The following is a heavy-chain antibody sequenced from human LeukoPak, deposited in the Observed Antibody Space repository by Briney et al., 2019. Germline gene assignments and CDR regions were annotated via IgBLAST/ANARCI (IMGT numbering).Heavy chain of an antibody. CDR2: IYYSGST. V-gene: IGHV4-39*01. CDR1: GGSISSSSYY. Sequence: PSETLSLTCTVSGGSISSSSYYWGWIRQPPGKGLEWIGSIYYSGSTYYNPSLKSRVTISVDTSKNQFSLKLSSVTAADTAVYYCARRSVAGTLGAFDIWGQGTMVTVSS. CDR3: ARRSVAGTLGAFDI. J-gene: IGHJ3*02. D-gene: IGHD6-19*01.